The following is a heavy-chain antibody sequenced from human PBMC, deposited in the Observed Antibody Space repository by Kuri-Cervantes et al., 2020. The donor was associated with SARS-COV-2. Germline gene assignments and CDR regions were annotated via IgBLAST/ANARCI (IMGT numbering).Heavy chain of an antibody. Sequence: GESLKISCSASGFTFSSYAMHWVRQAPGKGLEYVSAISSNGGSTYYADSVKGRFTISRDNSKNTLYLQMNSLRAEDTAVYYCAKGPVGDGYNYGDYWGQGTLVTVSS. CDR1: GFTFSSYA. CDR2: ISSNGGST. D-gene: IGHD5-24*01. J-gene: IGHJ4*02. V-gene: IGHV3-64*04. CDR3: AKGPVGDGYNYGDY.